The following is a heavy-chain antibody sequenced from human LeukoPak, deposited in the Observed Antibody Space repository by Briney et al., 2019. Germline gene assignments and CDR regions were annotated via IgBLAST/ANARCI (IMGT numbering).Heavy chain of an antibody. Sequence: GASVKVSCKASGYTFTGYYMHWVRQAPGQGLEWMGIINPSGGSTSYAQKFQGRVTMTRDMSTSTVYMELSSLRSEDTAVYYCARDKYYYDSSGTQLGPAYYFDYWGQGTLVTVSS. J-gene: IGHJ4*02. D-gene: IGHD3-22*01. CDR3: ARDKYYYDSSGTQLGPAYYFDY. CDR2: INPSGGST. V-gene: IGHV1-46*01. CDR1: GYTFTGYY.